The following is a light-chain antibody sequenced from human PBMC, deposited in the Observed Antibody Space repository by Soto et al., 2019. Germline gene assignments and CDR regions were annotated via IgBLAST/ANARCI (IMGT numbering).Light chain of an antibody. V-gene: IGLV1-44*01. J-gene: IGLJ1*01. CDR2: TNN. CDR3: AAWDDSLNGRV. CDR1: TSNIGSNT. Sequence: QSILAQPPSASGTPGQRVTISCSGSTSNIGSNTVNWYQHLPGTAPKLLIYTNNQRPSGVPARFSGSKSGTSASLAISGLQSEDEADYYCAAWDDSLNGRVFGTGTKLTVL.